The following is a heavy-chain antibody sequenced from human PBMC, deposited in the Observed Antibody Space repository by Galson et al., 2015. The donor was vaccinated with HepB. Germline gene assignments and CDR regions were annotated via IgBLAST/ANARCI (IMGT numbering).Heavy chain of an antibody. CDR1: GGTFSSYA. V-gene: IGHV1-69*13. J-gene: IGHJ3*02. CDR2: IIPIFGTA. CDR3: ARGRQETTVGAFDI. Sequence: SVKVSCKASGGTFSSYAISWVRRAPGQGLEWMGGIIPIFGTANYAQKFQGKVTITADESTSTAYMELSSLRSEDTAVYYCARGRQETTVGAFDIWGQGTMVTVSS. D-gene: IGHD4-23*01.